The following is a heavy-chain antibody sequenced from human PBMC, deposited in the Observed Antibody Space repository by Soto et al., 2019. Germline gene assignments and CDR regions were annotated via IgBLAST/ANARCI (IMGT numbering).Heavy chain of an antibody. J-gene: IGHJ4*02. Sequence: SETLSLTCAVSGGSISRCGYSWSWIRQPPGKGLEWIGYIYHSGSTYYNPSLKSRVTISVDRSKNQFSLKLSSVPAADTAVYYCAAGGGLPRFYWGQGTLVTVSS. V-gene: IGHV4-30-2*01. D-gene: IGHD5-12*01. CDR3: AAGGGLPRFY. CDR2: IYHSGST. CDR1: GGSISRCGYS.